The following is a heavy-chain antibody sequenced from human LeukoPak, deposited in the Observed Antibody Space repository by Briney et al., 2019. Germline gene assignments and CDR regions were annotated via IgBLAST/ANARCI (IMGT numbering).Heavy chain of an antibody. D-gene: IGHD3-22*01. CDR1: GYSFTSYW. CDR3: ARHAPISYYDSSGYYNAFDI. V-gene: IGHV5-51*01. CDR2: IYPGDSDT. Sequence: GESLKISCKGSGYSFTSYWIGWVRQMPGKGLEWIGIIYPGDSDTRYSPSFQGQVTISADKSISAAYLQWSSLKASDTAMYYCARHAPISYYDSSGYYNAFDIWGQGTMVTVSS. J-gene: IGHJ3*02.